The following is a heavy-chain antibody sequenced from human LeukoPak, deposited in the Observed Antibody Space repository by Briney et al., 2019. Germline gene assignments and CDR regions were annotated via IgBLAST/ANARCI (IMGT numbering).Heavy chain of an antibody. D-gene: IGHD6-13*01. V-gene: IGHV3-73*01. CDR1: GVTFSGSA. Sequence: GGSLRLSCAASGVTFSGSAMHWVRQASGKGLEWVGRISSKANSYATAYAASVKGRFIISRDDSKNTAYLQMNSLKTEDTAVYYCTCIVAAADYWGQGTLVTVSS. CDR3: TCIVAAADY. CDR2: ISSKANSYAT. J-gene: IGHJ4*02.